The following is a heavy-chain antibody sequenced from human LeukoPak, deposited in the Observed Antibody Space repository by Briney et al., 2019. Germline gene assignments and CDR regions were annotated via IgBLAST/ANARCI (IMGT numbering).Heavy chain of an antibody. V-gene: IGHV1-2*02. CDR1: GYTFTGCY. CDR2: INPNSGGT. D-gene: IGHD3-22*01. CDR3: ARRQATMIEYAFDI. Sequence: ASVKVSCKASGYTFTGCYMHWVRQAPGQGLEWMGWINPNSGGTNYAQKFQGRVTITADESTSTAYMELSSQRSEDTPVYYCARRQATMIEYAFDIWGQGTMVTVSS. J-gene: IGHJ3*02.